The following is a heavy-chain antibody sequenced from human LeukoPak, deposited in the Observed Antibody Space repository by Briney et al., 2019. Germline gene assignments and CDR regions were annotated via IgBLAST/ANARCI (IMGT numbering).Heavy chain of an antibody. D-gene: IGHD2-21*02. CDR3: IITSIVVVTDRLDFQH. V-gene: IGHV1-46*01. J-gene: IGHJ1*01. CDR2: IYPRDGST. Sequence: ASVKVSCKASGYTFTSNYIHWVRQAPGQGLEWMGMIYPRDGSTNYAQKFQGRVTITADESTSTAYMELSSLRSEDTAVYYCIITSIVVVTDRLDFQHWGQGTLVTVSS. CDR1: GYTFTSNY.